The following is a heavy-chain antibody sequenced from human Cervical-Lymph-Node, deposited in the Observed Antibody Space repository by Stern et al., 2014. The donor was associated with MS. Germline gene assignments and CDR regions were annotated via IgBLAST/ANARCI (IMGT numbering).Heavy chain of an antibody. CDR1: GGSISSGSYY. J-gene: IGHJ4*02. CDR3: ARERGDLSSIAAPPTY. D-gene: IGHD6-6*01. Sequence: QVQLQESGPGLVKPSQTLSLTCTVSGGSISSGSYYWSWIRQPAGKGLEWIGRIYTSGSTNYNPSLKSRVTISVDTSKNQFSLKLSSVTAADTAVYYCARERGDLSSIAAPPTYWGQGTLVTVSS. CDR2: IYTSGST. V-gene: IGHV4-61*02.